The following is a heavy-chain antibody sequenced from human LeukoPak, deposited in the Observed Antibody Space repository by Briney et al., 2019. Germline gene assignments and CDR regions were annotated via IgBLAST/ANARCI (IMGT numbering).Heavy chain of an antibody. D-gene: IGHD6-13*01. CDR2: IYSSGNT. J-gene: IGHJ4*02. V-gene: IGHV3-66*02. CDR1: GFTVSSNY. Sequence: GGSLRLSCAASGFTVSSNYMSWVRQAPGKGLEWVSVIYSSGNTYYADSVKDRFTISRDNSRNTMYLQMNSLRTEDTAVYYCARRRSSSWGIDYWGQGTVVTVSS. CDR3: ARRRSSSWGIDY.